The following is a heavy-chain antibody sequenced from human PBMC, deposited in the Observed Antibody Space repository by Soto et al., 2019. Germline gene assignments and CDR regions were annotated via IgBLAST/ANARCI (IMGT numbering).Heavy chain of an antibody. CDR3: ARVRDSSGYDYGDYYYGMDV. D-gene: IGHD3-22*01. Sequence: QVQLVQSGAAVKKPGASVKVSCKASGYTFTSYGVTWVRQAPGQGLEWMGWISGYNGKTNYAQKVQGRVTMTTDTSTSTAYMELRSLRSDDTAVYYCARVRDSSGYDYGDYYYGMDVWGQGTTVTVSS. V-gene: IGHV1-18*01. J-gene: IGHJ6*02. CDR1: GYTFTSYG. CDR2: ISGYNGKT.